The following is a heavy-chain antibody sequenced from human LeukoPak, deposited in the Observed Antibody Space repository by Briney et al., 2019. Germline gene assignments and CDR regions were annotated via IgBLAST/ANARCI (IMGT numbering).Heavy chain of an antibody. J-gene: IGHJ3*01. CDR1: GYRFTSYC. CDR3: GMIGDRVPHQDDVFDV. V-gene: IGHV5-51*01. Sequence: GESLKISFKVSGYRFTSYCIGWVRPMPGKGPEWMGIIYPVDAGPTYSPSLQGQVTITVDKSINTAYLQWSSLQASDAAMYYCGMIGDRVPHQDDVFDVWGQGTMVTVST. D-gene: IGHD2-21*01. CDR2: IYPVDAGP.